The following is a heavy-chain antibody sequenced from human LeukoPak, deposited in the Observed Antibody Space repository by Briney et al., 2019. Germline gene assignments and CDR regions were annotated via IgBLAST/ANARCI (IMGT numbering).Heavy chain of an antibody. CDR3: ARPYYYDSRIDP. CDR1: GVSISSGDYY. J-gene: IGHJ5*02. V-gene: IGHV4-30-4*01. CDR2: TYYSGST. D-gene: IGHD3-22*01. Sequence: SETLSLACTVSGVSISSGDYYWSWIRQPPGKGLEWIGYTYYSGSTYYNPSLKSRVTISVDTSKNQFSLKLSSVTAADTAVYYCARPYYYDSRIDPWGQGTRVTVSS.